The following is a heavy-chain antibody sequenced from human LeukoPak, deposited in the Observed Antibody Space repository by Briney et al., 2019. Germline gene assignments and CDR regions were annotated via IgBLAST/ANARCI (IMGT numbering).Heavy chain of an antibody. V-gene: IGHV4-59*01. D-gene: IGHD3-10*01. Sequence: SETLSLTCTVSGGSISSYYWSWMRQPPGKGLEWIGYIYYSGSTNYNPSLKSRVTISVDTSKNQFSLKLSSVTAADTAVYYCAREYGSGVPLDYWGQGTLVTVSS. J-gene: IGHJ4*02. CDR2: IYYSGST. CDR3: AREYGSGVPLDY. CDR1: GGSISSYY.